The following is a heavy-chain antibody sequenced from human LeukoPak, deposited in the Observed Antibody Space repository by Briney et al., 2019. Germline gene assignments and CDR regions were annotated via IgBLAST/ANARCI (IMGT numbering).Heavy chain of an antibody. D-gene: IGHD3-22*01. Sequence: SVKVSCKASGGTFSSYAISWVRQAPGQGLEWMGRIIPILGIANYAQKFQGRVTITADKSTSTAYMELSSLRSEDTAVYYCARTPVHYDSSGYLDYWGQGTLVTVSS. V-gene: IGHV1-69*04. CDR3: ARTPVHYDSSGYLDY. J-gene: IGHJ4*02. CDR1: GGTFSSYA. CDR2: IIPILGIA.